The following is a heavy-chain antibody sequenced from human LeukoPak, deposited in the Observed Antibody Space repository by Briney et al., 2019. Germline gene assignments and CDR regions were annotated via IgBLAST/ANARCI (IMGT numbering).Heavy chain of an antibody. D-gene: IGHD3-10*01. V-gene: IGHV5-51*01. J-gene: IGHJ5*02. CDR3: ARLDYNSGVYNVDWFDP. CDR1: GYSFTSYW. Sequence: GESLKISCKGSGYSFTSYWIGWVRQMPGKGLEWMGIIYPGDSDTRYSPSFQGQVTISADKSISTAYLQWSSLKASDTAMYYCARLDYNSGVYNVDWFDPWGQGTLVTVSS. CDR2: IYPGDSDT.